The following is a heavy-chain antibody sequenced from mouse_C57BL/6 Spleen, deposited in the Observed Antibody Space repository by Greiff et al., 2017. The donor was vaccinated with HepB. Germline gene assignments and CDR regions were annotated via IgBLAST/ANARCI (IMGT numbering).Heavy chain of an antibody. CDR1: GYTFTSYG. D-gene: IGHD2-1*01. J-gene: IGHJ3*01. Sequence: QVQLQQSGAELARPGASVKLSCKASGYTFTSYGISWVKQRTGQGLEWIGEIYPRSGNTYYNEKFKGKATLTADKSYSTAYMELRSLTSEDSAVYFCARSGGNYAAYWGQGTLVTVSA. CDR2: IYPRSGNT. V-gene: IGHV1-81*01. CDR3: ARSGGNYAAY.